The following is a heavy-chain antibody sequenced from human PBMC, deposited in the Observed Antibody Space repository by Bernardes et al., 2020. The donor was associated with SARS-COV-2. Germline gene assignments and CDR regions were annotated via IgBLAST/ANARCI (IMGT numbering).Heavy chain of an antibody. Sequence: GGSLRLSCAVSGFTFSDYSMNWVRQAPGKGLEWVSSISSTGSYIYYADSVKGRFTISRDNAKNLVYLQMNSLRADDTAVYYCARALHLVVVTAPFDYWGQGTLVTGSS. J-gene: IGHJ4*02. V-gene: IGHV3-21*01. CDR1: GFTFSDYS. D-gene: IGHD2-21*02. CDR3: ARALHLVVVTAPFDY. CDR2: ISSTGSYI.